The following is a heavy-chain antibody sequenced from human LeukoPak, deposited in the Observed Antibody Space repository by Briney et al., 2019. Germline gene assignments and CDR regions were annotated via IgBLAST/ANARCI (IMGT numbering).Heavy chain of an antibody. V-gene: IGHV3-74*01. CDR1: GFDFSSNW. D-gene: IGHD3-3*01. Sequence: GGSLRLSRAASGFDFSSNWMHWVRQAPGQGLVWVSRIKGDGISTNYADSVKGRFTISRDSAKNTLYLQMNSLRAEDTGVYYCAKDHYWSIDYWGRGTLVTVSS. CDR2: IKGDGIST. CDR3: AKDHYWSIDY. J-gene: IGHJ4*02.